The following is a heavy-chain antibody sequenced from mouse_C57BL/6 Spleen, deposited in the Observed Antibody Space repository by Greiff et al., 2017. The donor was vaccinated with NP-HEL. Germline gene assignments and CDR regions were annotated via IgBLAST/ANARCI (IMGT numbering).Heavy chain of an antibody. J-gene: IGHJ2*01. CDR2: ISYDGSN. V-gene: IGHV3-6*01. CDR3: ARGDSSGYPYFDY. D-gene: IGHD3-2*02. Sequence: EVQLQQSGPGLVKPSQSLSLTCSVTGYSITSGYYWNWIRQFPGNKLEWMGYISYDGSNNYNPSLKNRISITRDTSKNQFFLKLNSVTTEDTATYYCARGDSSGYPYFDYWGQGTTLTVSS. CDR1: GYSITSGYY.